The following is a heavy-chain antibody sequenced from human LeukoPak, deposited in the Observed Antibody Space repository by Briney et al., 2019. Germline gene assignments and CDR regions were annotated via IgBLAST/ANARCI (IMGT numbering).Heavy chain of an antibody. V-gene: IGHV1-2*02. D-gene: IGHD3-10*01. CDR2: ISRNSGDT. J-gene: IGHJ4*02. Sequence: ASMKVSCKASGYTFIGYCMHWVRQAPGQGLEWMGWISRNSGDTNYSQKFQDRVTITRDTSITTTYMELSRLRSDDTAVYYCARGVYYGSGSYSDFWGQGTLVTVSS. CDR1: GYTFIGYC. CDR3: ARGVYYGSGSYSDF.